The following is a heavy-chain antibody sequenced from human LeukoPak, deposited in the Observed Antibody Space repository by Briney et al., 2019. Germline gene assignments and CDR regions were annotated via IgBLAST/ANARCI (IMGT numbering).Heavy chain of an antibody. V-gene: IGHV1-2*02. CDR2: INPNSGGT. J-gene: IGHJ4*02. D-gene: IGHD2-21*01. CDR1: GYTFTGYY. CDR3: ALIPGGGWAFDF. Sequence: GASVKVSCKASGYTFTGYYIHWVRQAPGQGLEWMGWINPNSGGTNYAQKFQGRVTMTRDTSISTVYMEVSSLRFDDTAVYYCALIPGGGWAFDFWGQGTLVSVSS.